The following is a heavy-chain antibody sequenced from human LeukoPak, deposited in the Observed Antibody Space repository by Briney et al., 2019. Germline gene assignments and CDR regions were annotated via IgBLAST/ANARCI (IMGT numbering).Heavy chain of an antibody. V-gene: IGHV4-38-2*01. Sequence: SETLSLTCAVSGCSISSGYYWGWIRQPPGKGLEWIGGIYHSGSTYYNPSLKSRVTISVDTSKNQFSLKLSSVTAADTAVYYCARAVGASYYYYYYMDVWGKGTTVTVSS. CDR3: ARAVGASYYYYYYMDV. CDR1: GCSISSGYY. D-gene: IGHD1-26*01. CDR2: IYHSGST. J-gene: IGHJ6*03.